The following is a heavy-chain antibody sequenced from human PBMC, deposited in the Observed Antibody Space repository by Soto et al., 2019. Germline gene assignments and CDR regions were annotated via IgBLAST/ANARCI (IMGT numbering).Heavy chain of an antibody. V-gene: IGHV3-74*03. Sequence: EVQLVESGGGLVQPGGSLRLSCAASGFTFSNYWIHWVRQVPGKGLVSVSRVNSDGTSTSYADFVKGRFTITRDNAKNTVYLQMDNLGADDTAVYYCTRGGTTTTYWGLFSYWGQGALVAVSS. CDR2: VNSDGTST. CDR3: TRGGTTTTYWGLFSY. D-gene: IGHD7-27*01. J-gene: IGHJ4*02. CDR1: GFTFSNYW.